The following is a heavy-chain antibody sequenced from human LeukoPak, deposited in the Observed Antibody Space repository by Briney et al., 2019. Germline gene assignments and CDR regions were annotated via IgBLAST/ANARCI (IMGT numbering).Heavy chain of an antibody. Sequence: GGSLRLSCAASGFTFTNAWMSWVRQAPGKGLEWVGRIKTKSEGGTTDYAAPVTGRFTISRDDSKNTLYLQMNSLKTEDTAVYYCTTGRLTGLFDYCGQGTLVTVSS. J-gene: IGHJ4*02. CDR1: GFTFTNAW. CDR2: IKTKSEGGTT. V-gene: IGHV3-15*01. D-gene: IGHD2-8*02. CDR3: TTGRLTGLFDY.